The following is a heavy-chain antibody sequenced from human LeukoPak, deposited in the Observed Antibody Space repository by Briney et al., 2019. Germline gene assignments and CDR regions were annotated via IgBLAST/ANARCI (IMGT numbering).Heavy chain of an antibody. D-gene: IGHD3-9*01. Sequence: SETLSLTCTVSGGSISSYYWSWIRQPPGKGLEWIGYIYYSGSTNYNPTLKSRVTISVDTSKNQFSLKLSSVTAADTAVYYCARGRLRYFDWLLHYYFDYWGQGTLVTVSS. CDR1: GGSISSYY. CDR3: ARGRLRYFDWLLHYYFDY. J-gene: IGHJ4*02. CDR2: IYYSGST. V-gene: IGHV4-59*01.